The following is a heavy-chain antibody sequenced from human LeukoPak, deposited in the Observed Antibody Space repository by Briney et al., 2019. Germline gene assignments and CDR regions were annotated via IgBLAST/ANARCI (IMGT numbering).Heavy chain of an antibody. D-gene: IGHD3-10*01. V-gene: IGHV4-39*01. CDR3: ARMVRGVYYFDY. Sequence: SETLSLXCTVSGGSISSSSYYWGWIRQPPGKGLEWIGSIYYSGSTYYNPSLKSRVTISVDTSKNQFSLKLSSVTAADTAVYYCARMVRGVYYFDYWGQGTLVTVSS. CDR1: GGSISSSSYY. J-gene: IGHJ4*02. CDR2: IYYSGST.